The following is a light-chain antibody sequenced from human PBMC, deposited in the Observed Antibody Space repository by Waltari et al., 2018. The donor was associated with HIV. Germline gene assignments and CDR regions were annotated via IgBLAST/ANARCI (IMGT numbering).Light chain of an antibody. CDR1: QSVGNF. CDR3: QQRSSWPPSIT. CDR2: YAS. Sequence: EIVLTQSPDTLSLSPGERATLSCRASQSVGNFLAWYQQKPGQAPRLLVYYASNRANGIPARFSGSGSGTDFTLTISRLEAEDFAVYYCQQRSSWPPSITFGQGTRLEIK. J-gene: IGKJ5*01. V-gene: IGKV3-11*01.